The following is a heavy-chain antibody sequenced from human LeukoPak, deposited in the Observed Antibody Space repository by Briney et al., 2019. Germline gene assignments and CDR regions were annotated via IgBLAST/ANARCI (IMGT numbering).Heavy chain of an antibody. Sequence: GGALRLSSTASGFTFSTYGIHWVRQAPGKGLEWVAFIQFDASEKYYVDSVEGRFTISRDNSKNTLYLQMNSLRGEDTAVYYCAKDVVGQQWPENYWGQGTLVTVSS. CDR1: GFTFSTYG. CDR3: AKDVVGQQWPENY. V-gene: IGHV3-30*02. CDR2: IQFDASEK. D-gene: IGHD6-19*01. J-gene: IGHJ4*02.